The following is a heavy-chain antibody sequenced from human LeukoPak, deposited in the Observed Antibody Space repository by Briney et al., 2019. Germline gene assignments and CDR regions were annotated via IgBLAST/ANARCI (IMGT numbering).Heavy chain of an antibody. CDR2: IYYSGST. J-gene: IGHJ6*03. CDR3: ARGYCSSTTCYIDYYYYMDV. Sequence: PSETLSLTCTVSGGSISSYYWSWIRQPPGKGLEWIGYIYYSGSTNYNPSLKSRVTISVDTSKNQFSLKLSSMTAADTAVYYCARGYCSSTTCYIDYYYYMDVWGKGTTVTVSS. D-gene: IGHD2-2*02. V-gene: IGHV4-59*01. CDR1: GGSISSYY.